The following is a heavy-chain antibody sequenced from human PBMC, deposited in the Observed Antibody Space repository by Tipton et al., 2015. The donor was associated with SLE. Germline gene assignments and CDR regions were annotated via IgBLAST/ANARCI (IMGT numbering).Heavy chain of an antibody. CDR2: IYASGST. Sequence: LRLSCTVSDGSISDYYWTWIRQPAGEGLEWIGRIYASGSTNYNPSLKSRVTISVDTSKNQFSLKLTSVTAADTAVYYCARERPDATLDYWGQGTLVTVSS. CDR3: ARERPDATLDY. V-gene: IGHV4-4*07. J-gene: IGHJ4*02. CDR1: DGSISDYY. D-gene: IGHD1-14*01.